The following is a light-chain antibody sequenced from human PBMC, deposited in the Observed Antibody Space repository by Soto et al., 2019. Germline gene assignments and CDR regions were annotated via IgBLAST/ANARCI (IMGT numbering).Light chain of an antibody. V-gene: IGLV1-51*01. CDR3: GTWDSSLSAGV. Sequence: QSVLTQPPSVSAAPGQKVTISCSGSSSNIGNNYVSWYQHLPGTAPKLLIYDNDQRPSGIPDRFSGSKSGTSATLGITGLQSGDEAHYYCGTWDSSLSAGVFGGGTKLTVL. J-gene: IGLJ3*02. CDR2: DND. CDR1: SSNIGNNY.